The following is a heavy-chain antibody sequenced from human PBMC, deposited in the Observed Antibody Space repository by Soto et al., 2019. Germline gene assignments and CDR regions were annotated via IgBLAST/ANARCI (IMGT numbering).Heavy chain of an antibody. V-gene: IGHV3-23*01. CDR3: AKGHPYCSSTSCYSAPLDY. D-gene: IGHD2-2*01. Sequence: GGSLRLSCASSGFPFSSYAMSWVRQAPGKGLEWVSAISGSGGSTYYADSVKGRFTISRDNSKNTLYLQMNSLRAEDTAVYYCAKGHPYCSSTSCYSAPLDYWGQGTLVTVSS. J-gene: IGHJ4*02. CDR2: ISGSGGST. CDR1: GFPFSSYA.